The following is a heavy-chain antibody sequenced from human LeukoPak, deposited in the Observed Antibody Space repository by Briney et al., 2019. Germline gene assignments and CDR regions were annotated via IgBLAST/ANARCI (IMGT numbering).Heavy chain of an antibody. V-gene: IGHV3-23*01. J-gene: IGHJ4*02. CDR3: AKCPMVRGVIITGPFDY. D-gene: IGHD3-10*01. CDR2: ISGSGGST. CDR1: GFTFSSCA. Sequence: PGGSLRLSCAASGFTFSSCAMSWVRQAPGKGLEWVSAISGSGGSTYYADSVKGRFTISRDNSKNTLYLQMNSLRAEDTAVYYCAKCPMVRGVIITGPFDYWGQGTLVTVSS.